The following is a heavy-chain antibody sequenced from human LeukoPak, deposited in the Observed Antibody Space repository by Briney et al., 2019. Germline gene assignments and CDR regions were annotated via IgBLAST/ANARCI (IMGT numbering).Heavy chain of an antibody. CDR3: ARDGDGSGSYFNPRDAFDI. V-gene: IGHV3-21*01. J-gene: IGHJ3*02. CDR1: GFTFSSYG. CDR2: ISSSSSYI. Sequence: GGSLRLSCAASGFTFSSYGMNWVRQAPGKGLEWVSSISSSSSYIYYADSVKGRFTISRDNAKNSLYLQMNSLRAEDTAVYYCARDGDGSGSYFNPRDAFDIWGQGTMVTVSS. D-gene: IGHD3-10*01.